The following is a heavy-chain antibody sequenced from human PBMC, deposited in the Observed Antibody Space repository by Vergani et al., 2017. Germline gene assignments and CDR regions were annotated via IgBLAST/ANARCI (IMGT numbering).Heavy chain of an antibody. D-gene: IGHD1-1*01. V-gene: IGHV3-11*04. CDR3: AKNPGISTTRHYYAMDV. CDR2: ISPGASTA. J-gene: IGHJ6*02. Sequence: LEESGEGSVKPGGSLRLSCAASGFKLSAHTMSWIRQAPGKGLEWVSHISPGASTASYTDSVTGRFTVSRDNDNNSLTLDMTTLRVEDTAVYYCAKNPGISTTRHYYAMDVWGQGTTVTVSS. CDR1: GFKLSAHT.